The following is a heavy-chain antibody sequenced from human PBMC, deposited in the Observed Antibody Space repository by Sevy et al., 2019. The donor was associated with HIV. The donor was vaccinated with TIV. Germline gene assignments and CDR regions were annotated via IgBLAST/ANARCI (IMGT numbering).Heavy chain of an antibody. V-gene: IGHV6-1*01. CDR1: GDGVSSRGTV. J-gene: IGHJ4*02. CDR3: ARDGGANWDGRPSGTVFDY. D-gene: IGHD1-1*01. CDR2: TYYRSKWWN. Sequence: KQSQTLSLTCAISGDGVSSRGTVWNWIRQSPSRGLEWLGRTYYRSKWWNNYALSVKSRISINPDTSKNQVYLHLNSVTPDDTAVYYCARDGGANWDGRPSGTVFDYWGQGTLVTVSS.